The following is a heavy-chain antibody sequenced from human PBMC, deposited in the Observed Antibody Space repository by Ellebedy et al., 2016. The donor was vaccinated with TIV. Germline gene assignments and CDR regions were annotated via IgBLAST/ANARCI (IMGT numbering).Heavy chain of an antibody. CDR3: ASNTRTTVTTGGMDV. CDR1: GYTFTGYY. Sequence: ASVKVSCXASGYTFTGYYMHWVRQAPGQGLEWMGWINPNSGGTNYAQKFQGRVTMTRDTSISTAYMELSRLRSDDTAVYYCASNTRTTVTTGGMDVWGQGTTVTVSS. J-gene: IGHJ6*02. V-gene: IGHV1-2*02. D-gene: IGHD4-17*01. CDR2: INPNSGGT.